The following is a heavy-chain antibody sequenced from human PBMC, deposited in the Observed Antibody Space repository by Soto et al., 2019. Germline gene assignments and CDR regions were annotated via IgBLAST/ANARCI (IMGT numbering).Heavy chain of an antibody. D-gene: IGHD1-26*01. V-gene: IGHV1-18*04. CDR2: ISAYNGNT. Sequence: GASVKVSCKASGYTFTSYGISWVRQAPGQGLEWMGWISAYNGNTNYAQKLQGRVTMTTDTSTSTAYMELRSLRAEDTALYYCARMRGSYSLDYWGQGTLVTVSS. CDR3: ARMRGSYSLDY. J-gene: IGHJ4*02. CDR1: GYTFTSYG.